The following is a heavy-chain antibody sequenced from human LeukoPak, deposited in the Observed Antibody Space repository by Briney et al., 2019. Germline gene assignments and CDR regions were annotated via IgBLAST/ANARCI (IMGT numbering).Heavy chain of an antibody. D-gene: IGHD6-13*01. CDR1: GDSIRSYY. V-gene: IGHV4-4*07. CDR3: ARGAGYSRYFDL. J-gene: IGHJ2*01. Sequence: SETLSLTCSVSGDSIRSYYWSWIRQPAGKGLEWIGRIYSVGTTNYNPSLQSRVTMSIDTSKHQFSLRLSSVTAADTAVYYCARGAGYSRYFDLWGRGTLVTVSS. CDR2: IYSVGTT.